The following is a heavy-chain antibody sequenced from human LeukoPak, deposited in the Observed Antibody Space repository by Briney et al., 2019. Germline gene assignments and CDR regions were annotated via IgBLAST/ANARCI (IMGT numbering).Heavy chain of an antibody. Sequence: SETLSLTCTVSGGSISSSSYYWGWIRQPPGKGLEWIGSIYYSGSTYYNPSLKSRVTISVDTSKNQFSLKLSSVTAADTAVYYCARGSSGWYLGAYYYYYMDVWGKGTTVTVSS. CDR2: IYYSGST. D-gene: IGHD6-19*01. CDR3: ARGSSGWYLGAYYYYYMDV. V-gene: IGHV4-39*01. J-gene: IGHJ6*03. CDR1: GGSISSSSYY.